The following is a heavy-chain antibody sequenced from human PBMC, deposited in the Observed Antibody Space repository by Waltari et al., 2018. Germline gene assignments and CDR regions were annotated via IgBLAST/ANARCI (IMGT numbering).Heavy chain of an antibody. J-gene: IGHJ4*02. Sequence: EVQLVQSGAEVKKPGESLKISCKGSGYSFTSYWIGWVRQMPGKGLEWMGSIYPGDVDTRDSRSFKGKGTIPADKASRTAYRRGSSLEASDTAMYYWGGPGGGGPNYYGPIDYWGQGTLVTVSS. CDR3: GGPGGGGPNYYGPIDY. D-gene: IGHD3-10*01. CDR2: IYPGDVDT. CDR1: GYSFTSYW. V-gene: IGHV5-51*03.